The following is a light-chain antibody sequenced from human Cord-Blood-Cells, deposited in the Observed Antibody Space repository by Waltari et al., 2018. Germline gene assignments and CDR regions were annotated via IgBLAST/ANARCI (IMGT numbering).Light chain of an antibody. V-gene: IGLV7-43*01. J-gene: IGLJ3*02. Sequence: QTVVTQEPSLTVSPGGTVTLTCASSTGAVTSGYYPNWFQQKPGQAPRALIYSTSNKHPWTPARLSGSLLGGKAALTLSGVQPEDEAEYYCLLYYGGARVFGGGTKLTVL. CDR2: STS. CDR1: TGAVTSGYY. CDR3: LLYYGGARV.